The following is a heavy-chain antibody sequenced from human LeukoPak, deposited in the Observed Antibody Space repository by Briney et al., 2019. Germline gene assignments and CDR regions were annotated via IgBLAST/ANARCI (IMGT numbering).Heavy chain of an antibody. CDR3: ARRDCTGGSCYYFDY. J-gene: IGHJ4*02. V-gene: IGHV5-51*01. Sequence: PGGSLKISCKGSGSRFTNYWIGGVRRVPGKGLEGMGAIHPGDSDTRYSPSFQGQVTMSADKSISTAYLQWNSLKVSDTATYYCARRDCTGGSCYYFDYWGQGTLVTVSS. D-gene: IGHD2-15*01. CDR1: GSRFTNYW. CDR2: IHPGDSDT.